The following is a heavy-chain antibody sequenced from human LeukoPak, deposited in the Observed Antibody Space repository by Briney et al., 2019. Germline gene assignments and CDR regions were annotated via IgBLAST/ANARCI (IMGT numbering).Heavy chain of an antibody. CDR3: ARGGEWFSAGGVFDY. Sequence: GGSLRLSCAASGFTFSSYEMNWVRQAPGKGLEWVSYISSSGSTIYYADSVKGRFTISRDNAKNSLYLKMNSLRAEDTAVYYCARGGEWFSAGGVFDYWGQGTLVTVSS. J-gene: IGHJ4*02. V-gene: IGHV3-48*03. CDR1: GFTFSSYE. CDR2: ISSSGSTI. D-gene: IGHD2-8*01.